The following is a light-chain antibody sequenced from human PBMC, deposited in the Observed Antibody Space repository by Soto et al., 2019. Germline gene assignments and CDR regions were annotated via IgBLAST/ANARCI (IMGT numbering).Light chain of an antibody. Sequence: IPLTPSPSSLSSSFSDIVTITCRASQSISSYLNWYQQKPGKAPKLLIYAASSLQSGVPSRFSGSASGTDFTLTITNLQPEDFATYYCQHSYGTPWTFGQGTKVDIK. V-gene: IGKV1-39*01. CDR3: QHSYGTPWT. CDR2: AAS. CDR1: QSISSY. J-gene: IGKJ1*01.